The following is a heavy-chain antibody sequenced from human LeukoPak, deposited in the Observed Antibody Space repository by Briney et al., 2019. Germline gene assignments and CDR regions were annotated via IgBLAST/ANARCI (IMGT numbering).Heavy chain of an antibody. CDR3: AKDDGEDTAMIYFDY. CDR1: GLTFSSYA. J-gene: IGHJ4*02. Sequence: GGSLRLSCAASGLTFSSYAMSWVRQAPGKGLERVSAISGSGGSTYYADSVKGRFTISRDNSKNTLYLQMNSLRAEDTAVYYCAKDDGEDTAMIYFDYWSQGTLVTVSS. CDR2: ISGSGGST. V-gene: IGHV3-23*01. D-gene: IGHD5-18*01.